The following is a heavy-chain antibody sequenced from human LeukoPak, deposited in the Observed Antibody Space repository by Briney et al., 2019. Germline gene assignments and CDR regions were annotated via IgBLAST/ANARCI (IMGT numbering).Heavy chain of an antibody. CDR3: ARVGWRAFDI. V-gene: IGHV4-34*01. CDR1: GGSFSGYY. CDR2: INHSGST. J-gene: IGHJ3*02. Sequence: PPETLSLTCAVYGGSFSGYYWSWIRQPPGKGLEWIGEINHSGSTNYNPSLKSRVTISVDTSKNQFSLKLSSVTAADTAVYYCARVGWRAFDIWGQGTMVTVSS. D-gene: IGHD6-19*01.